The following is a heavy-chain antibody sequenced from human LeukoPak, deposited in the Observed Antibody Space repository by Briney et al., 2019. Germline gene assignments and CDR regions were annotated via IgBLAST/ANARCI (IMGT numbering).Heavy chain of an antibody. V-gene: IGHV3-30-3*01. CDR3: AKDMKRYCGSDCYSALFDY. J-gene: IGHJ4*02. D-gene: IGHD2-21*02. Sequence: GRSLRLSCAASGFTFSSYAMHWVRQAPGKGLEWVAVISYDGSNKYYADSVKGRFTISRDNAKNSLYLQMNSLRAEDTALYYCAKDMKRYCGSDCYSALFDYWGQGTLVTVSS. CDR1: GFTFSSYA. CDR2: ISYDGSNK.